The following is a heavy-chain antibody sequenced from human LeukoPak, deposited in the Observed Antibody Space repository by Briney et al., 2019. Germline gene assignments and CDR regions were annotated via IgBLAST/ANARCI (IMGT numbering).Heavy chain of an antibody. D-gene: IGHD6-13*01. CDR3: AKDPVAATGTGKINWFDP. CDR2: ISGSGATT. J-gene: IGHJ5*02. CDR1: GFTFSIYA. V-gene: IGHV3-23*01. Sequence: GGSLRLSCAASGFTFSIYAMSWVRQAPGKGLELVSSISGSGATTYYADSVKGRFTISRDNSKNTLHLQMNSLRGEDAALYYCAKDPVAATGTGKINWFDPWGQGILVTVSS.